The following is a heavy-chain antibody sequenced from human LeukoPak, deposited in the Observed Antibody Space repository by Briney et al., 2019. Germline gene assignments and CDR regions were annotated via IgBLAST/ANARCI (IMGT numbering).Heavy chain of an antibody. CDR3: ATVSPAQTMVRGVIKSWFDP. CDR1: GYTFTSYY. CDR2: INPSGGST. J-gene: IGHJ5*02. D-gene: IGHD3-10*01. V-gene: IGHV1-46*01. Sequence: ASVKVSCKASGYTFTSYYMHRVRQAPGQGLEWMGIINPSGGSTIYAQKFQGRVTMTEDTSTDTAYMELSSLRSEDTAVYYCATVSPAQTMVRGVIKSWFDPWGQGTLVTVSS.